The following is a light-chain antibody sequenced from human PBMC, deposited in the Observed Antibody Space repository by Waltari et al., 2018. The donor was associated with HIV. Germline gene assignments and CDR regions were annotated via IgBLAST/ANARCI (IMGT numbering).Light chain of an antibody. Sequence: EIVMTQSPDTLSVSPGERATLSCRARQTIGNRVAWYQQKPGQAPRLLIYGPSTRATGIPTRFSGGGSGTEFTLTISSLQSEDFAVYYCQQYNDWPLTFGGGTKVEI. CDR3: QQYNDWPLT. J-gene: IGKJ4*01. CDR2: GPS. V-gene: IGKV3D-15*01. CDR1: QTIGNR.